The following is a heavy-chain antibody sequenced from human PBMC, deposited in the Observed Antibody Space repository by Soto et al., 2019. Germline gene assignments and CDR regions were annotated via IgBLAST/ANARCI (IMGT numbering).Heavy chain of an antibody. V-gene: IGHV1-69*01. J-gene: IGHJ4*02. D-gene: IGHD3-9*01. CDR3: ATGVISIGYITVDS. CDR1: GGSFGNSA. CDR2: FIPVYRTL. Sequence: QVQLVQSGAEVKKPGSSVKVSCKASGGSFGNSAINWVRQTPGQGLEWLGGFIPVYRTLNYAQKFQGRVTITADESTGTAYMTLSSLASDDTAVYYCATGVISIGYITVDSWGQGTRVTVSS.